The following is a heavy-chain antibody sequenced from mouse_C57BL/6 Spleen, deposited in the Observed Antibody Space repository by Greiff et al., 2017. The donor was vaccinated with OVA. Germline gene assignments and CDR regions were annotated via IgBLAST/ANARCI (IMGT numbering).Heavy chain of an antibody. D-gene: IGHD4-1*02. Sequence: EVKLLESGGGLVQPGGSMKLSCVASGFTFSNYWMNWVRQSPEKGLEWVAQIRLKSDNYATHYAESVKGRFTISRSDSKSSVNLQMNNLRAEDTGIYYCTDNWDGVYWGQGTTLTVSS. CDR2: IRLKSDNYAT. J-gene: IGHJ2*01. V-gene: IGHV6-3*01. CDR1: GFTFSNYW. CDR3: TDNWDGVY.